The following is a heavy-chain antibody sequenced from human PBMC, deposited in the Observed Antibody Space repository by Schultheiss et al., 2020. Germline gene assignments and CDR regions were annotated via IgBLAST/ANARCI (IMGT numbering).Heavy chain of an antibody. CDR1: GFTFSDYY. Sequence: GGSLRLSCAASGFTFSDYYMTWIRQAPGKGLEWVSYISSSGTTIYYADSVKGRFTVSRDNAKNSLYLQMNSLRAEDTALYYCAKDFQEGIAALDYWGQGTLVTVSS. V-gene: IGHV3-11*01. D-gene: IGHD6-13*01. CDR2: ISSSGTTI. J-gene: IGHJ4*02. CDR3: AKDFQEGIAALDY.